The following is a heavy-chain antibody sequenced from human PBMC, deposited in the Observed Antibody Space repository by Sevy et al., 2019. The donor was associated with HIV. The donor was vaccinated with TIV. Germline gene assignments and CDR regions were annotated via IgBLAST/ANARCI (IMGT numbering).Heavy chain of an antibody. Sequence: GSLRLSCAASGFTFSSYNMNWVRQAPGKGLECISFISSGGHTIYYADSVKGRFTISRDSAKNSVYLQMNSLRVEDTAVYYGARDGGYSDYGMDVWGQGTTVTVSS. CDR2: ISSGGHTI. CDR3: ARDGGYSDYGMDV. D-gene: IGHD2-15*01. CDR1: GFTFSSYN. J-gene: IGHJ6*02. V-gene: IGHV3-48*01.